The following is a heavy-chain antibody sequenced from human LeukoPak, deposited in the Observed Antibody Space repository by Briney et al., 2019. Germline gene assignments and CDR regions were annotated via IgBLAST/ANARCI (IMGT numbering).Heavy chain of an antibody. CDR1: GYTFTGYY. D-gene: IGHD3-9*01. J-gene: IGHJ4*02. Sequence: GASVKVSCKASGYTFTGYYMHWVRQAPGQGLEWMGWINPNSGGTNYAQKFQGRVTMTRDTSISTAYMELSRLRSDDTAVYYCARVADILTTYYNFGPFDYWGQGTLVTVSS. CDR3: ARVADILTTYYNFGPFDY. CDR2: INPNSGGT. V-gene: IGHV1-2*02.